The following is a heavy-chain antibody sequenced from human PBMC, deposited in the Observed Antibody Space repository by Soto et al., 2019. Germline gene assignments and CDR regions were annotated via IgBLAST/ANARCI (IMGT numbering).Heavy chain of an antibody. J-gene: IGHJ6*02. CDR2: ISSSGSTI. Sequence: PGGSLRLSCAASGFTFSSYEMNWVRQAPGKGLEWVSYISSSGSTIYYADSVKGRFTISRDNAKNSLYLQMNSLRAEDTAVYYCARDGAGTYYYYGMDVWGQGTTVTVSS. V-gene: IGHV3-48*03. CDR3: ARDGAGTYYYYGMDV. D-gene: IGHD6-19*01. CDR1: GFTFSSYE.